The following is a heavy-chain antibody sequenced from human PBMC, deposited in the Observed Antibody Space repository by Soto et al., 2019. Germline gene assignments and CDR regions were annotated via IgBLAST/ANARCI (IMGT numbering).Heavy chain of an antibody. CDR1: GYTFTSYS. Sequence: QVQLVQSGPDVKKPGASVKLSCKASGYTFTSYSVHWVRQAPGQGLEWMAMINPSGGSTRYAQKFQGRVTMTRDTSTSTVYMELSSLSAEEDTAVYYCPRDLAGPFDYWGQGTLVTVSS. CDR2: INPSGGST. D-gene: IGHD3-3*02. J-gene: IGHJ4*02. CDR3: PRDLAGPFDY. V-gene: IGHV1-46*03.